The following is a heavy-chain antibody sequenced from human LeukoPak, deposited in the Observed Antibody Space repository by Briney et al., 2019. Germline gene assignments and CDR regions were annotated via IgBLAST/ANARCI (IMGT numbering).Heavy chain of an antibody. Sequence: GASVKVSCKASGYTFTGYYMHWVRQAPGQGLEWMGWINPNSGCTNYAQKFQGRVTMTRDTSISTADMELSRLRTDYTAVYYCWGVRSQAPNGFELWGQGTTVTVSS. CDR1: GYTFTGYY. D-gene: IGHD3/OR15-3a*01. V-gene: IGHV1-2*02. CDR2: INPNSGCT. CDR3: WGVRSQAPNGFEL. J-gene: IGHJ6*02.